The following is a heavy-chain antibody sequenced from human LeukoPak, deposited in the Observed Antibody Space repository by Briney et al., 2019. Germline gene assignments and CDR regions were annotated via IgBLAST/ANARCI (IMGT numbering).Heavy chain of an antibody. V-gene: IGHV1-58*01. CDR2: IVVGSGNT. Sequence: SVKVSCKASGFIFSSSAVQWVRQAGGQRLEWIGWIVVGSGNTNYAQNFQERVTITRDMSTSTAYMELSSLRSEDTAVYYCVADCYGDCIDWGQGTLVTVSS. D-gene: IGHD4-17*01. CDR3: VADCYGDCID. J-gene: IGHJ4*02. CDR1: GFIFSSSA.